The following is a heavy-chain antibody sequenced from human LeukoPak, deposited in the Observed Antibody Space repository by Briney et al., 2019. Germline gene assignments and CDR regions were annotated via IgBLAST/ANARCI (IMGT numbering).Heavy chain of an antibody. CDR3: ARDGGSGYYPDAFDI. D-gene: IGHD3-22*01. CDR1: GFTFSSYE. J-gene: IGHJ3*02. V-gene: IGHV3-48*03. CDR2: ISSSGSTI. Sequence: GGSLRLSCAASGFTFSSYEMNWVRQAPGKGLEWVSYISSSGSTIYYADSVKGRFTISRDNAKNSLYLKMNSLRAEDTAVYYCARDGGSGYYPDAFDIWGQGTMVTVSS.